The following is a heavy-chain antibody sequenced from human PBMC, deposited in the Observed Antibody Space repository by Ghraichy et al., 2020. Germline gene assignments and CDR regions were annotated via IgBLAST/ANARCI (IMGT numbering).Heavy chain of an antibody. Sequence: SCTVPGGSISSYYWSWIRQPPGKGLEWIGYIYYSGSTNYNPSLKSRVTISVDTSKNQFSLKLSSVTAADTAVYYCAREGRFLEWLGAFDIWGQGTMVTVSS. D-gene: IGHD3-3*01. CDR2: IYYSGST. V-gene: IGHV4-59*01. CDR1: GGSISSYY. J-gene: IGHJ3*02. CDR3: AREGRFLEWLGAFDI.